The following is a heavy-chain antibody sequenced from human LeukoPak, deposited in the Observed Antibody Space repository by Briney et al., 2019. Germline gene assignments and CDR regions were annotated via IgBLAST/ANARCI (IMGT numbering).Heavy chain of an antibody. D-gene: IGHD1-1*01. CDR1: GYTFTSYY. CDR2: INPSGGST. V-gene: IGHV1-46*01. CDR3: AKWTTTYLDY. Sequence: HWASVKVSCKASGYTFTSYYIHWVRQAPGQGLEWMGIINPSGGSTNYAQKFQGRVTMTRDTFTSTVYMELSSLRSEDTAMYYCAKWTTTYLDYWGQGTLVTVSS. J-gene: IGHJ4*02.